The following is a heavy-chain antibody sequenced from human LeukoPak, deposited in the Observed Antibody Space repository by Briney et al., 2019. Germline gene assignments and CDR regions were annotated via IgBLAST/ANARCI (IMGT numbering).Heavy chain of an antibody. D-gene: IGHD6-13*01. CDR1: GFTFSSYT. V-gene: IGHV3-23*01. J-gene: IGHJ6*02. Sequence: GGSLRLSCAASGFTFSSYTMSWVRQAPGKGLEWVSTITTSDGNTYYADSVKGRFTISRDNSKNTLYLQMNSLRAEDTAVYYCARVSQAGIGNYYGMDVWGQGTTVTVSS. CDR2: ITTSDGNT. CDR3: ARVSQAGIGNYYGMDV.